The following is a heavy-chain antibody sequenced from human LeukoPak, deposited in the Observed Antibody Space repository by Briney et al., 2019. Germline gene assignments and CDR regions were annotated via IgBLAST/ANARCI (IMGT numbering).Heavy chain of an antibody. D-gene: IGHD4-11*01. CDR1: GFTFSSSW. V-gene: IGHV3-74*01. CDR3: VRGLGGTSEN. J-gene: IGHJ4*02. Sequence: GGSLRLSCAASGFTFSSSWMHCVRQAPGEGLVWVSHINPDGSTTSHADSVKGRFTIPRDNAKNTVYLQMNSLRVEDTAVYYCVRGLGGTSENWGQGTLVIVSS. CDR2: INPDGSTT.